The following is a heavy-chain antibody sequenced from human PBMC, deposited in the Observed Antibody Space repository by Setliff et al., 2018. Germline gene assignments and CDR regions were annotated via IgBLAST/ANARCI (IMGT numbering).Heavy chain of an antibody. Sequence: GGSLRLSCAASGFTFTDYSMNWVRQAPGKGLEWVSYISTSTMYYADSVKGRFIISRDNAKNSLYLQMNSLRAEDTAVYYCARAVRGSTGWYGPFDYWGLGTLVTVPQ. V-gene: IGHV3-48*04. CDR1: GFTFTDYS. D-gene: IGHD6-19*01. CDR2: ISTSTM. CDR3: ARAVRGSTGWYGPFDY. J-gene: IGHJ4*02.